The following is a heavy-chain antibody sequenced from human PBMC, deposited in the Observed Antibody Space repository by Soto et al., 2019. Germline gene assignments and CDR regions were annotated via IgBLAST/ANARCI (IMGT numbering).Heavy chain of an antibody. Sequence: SDTLYLTCAVYGGSFSCYYWSWIRQPPGKGLEWIGEINHSGSTNYHPSLKSRVTISVDTSKNQFSLKLSSVTAADTAVYYWARGRKPRVVVVAATPALGYGMDVWGQVTTVTASS. CDR1: GGSFSCYY. D-gene: IGHD2-15*01. CDR3: ARGRKPRVVVVAATPALGYGMDV. V-gene: IGHV4-34*01. CDR2: INHSGST. J-gene: IGHJ6*02.